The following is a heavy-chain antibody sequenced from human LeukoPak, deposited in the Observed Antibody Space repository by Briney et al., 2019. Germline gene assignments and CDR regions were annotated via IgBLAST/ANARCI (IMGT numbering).Heavy chain of an antibody. CDR3: ARGGFRGVATMIYFDY. CDR2: ITYDGSNK. V-gene: IGHV3-30-3*01. J-gene: IGHJ4*02. Sequence: GGSLRLSCAASGFIFRRYWMSWVRQAPGKGLEWVAVITYDGSNKYYADSVKGRFTISRDNSKNTLYLQMNSLRAEDTAVYYCARGGFRGVATMIYFDYWGQGTLVTVSS. D-gene: IGHD5-12*01. CDR1: GFIFRRYW.